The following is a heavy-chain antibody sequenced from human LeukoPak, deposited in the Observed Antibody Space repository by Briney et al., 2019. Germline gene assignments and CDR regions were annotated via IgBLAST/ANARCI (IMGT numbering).Heavy chain of an antibody. D-gene: IGHD3-22*01. J-gene: IGHJ6*03. CDR3: TRMQFYDSTGYSPGHYMDV. CDR1: GGSIINYY. CDR2: IYITGTT. Sequence: SETLSLPCSVSGGSIINYYWSWLRQPAGKGLEWLARIYITGTTNYNPSLKSPITMSVDTPENQVSLKLPSVTDAETAVYYCTRMQFYDSTGYSPGHYMDVWGKGTTVTVSS. V-gene: IGHV4-4*07.